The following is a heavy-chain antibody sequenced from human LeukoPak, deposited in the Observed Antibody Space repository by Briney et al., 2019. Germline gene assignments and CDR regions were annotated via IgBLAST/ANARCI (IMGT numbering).Heavy chain of an antibody. Sequence: PSQTLSLTCTVSGGSISSGDYYWSWIRQPPGKGLEWIGYIYYSGSTYYNPSLKSRVTISVDTSKNQFSLKLSSVTAADTAVYYCARAPDNYDILSGWGQGTLVTVSS. D-gene: IGHD3-9*01. V-gene: IGHV4-30-4*01. CDR3: ARAPDNYDILSG. CDR1: GGSISSGDYY. CDR2: IYYSGST. J-gene: IGHJ4*02.